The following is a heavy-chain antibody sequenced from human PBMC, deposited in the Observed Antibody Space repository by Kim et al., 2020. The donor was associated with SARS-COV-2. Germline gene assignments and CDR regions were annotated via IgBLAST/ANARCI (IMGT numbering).Heavy chain of an antibody. CDR3: TRGPF. CDR1: GFSFSEWW. J-gene: IGHJ4*02. V-gene: IGHV3-74*01. CDR2: IDNDGTTT. Sequence: GGSLRLSCAASGFSFSEWWMDWVRQAPGKGPEWVARIDNDGTTTLYADSVKGRFTISRDNFKNTLYLQMIGLRADDTGVYYCTRGPFWRQGTLVTDSS.